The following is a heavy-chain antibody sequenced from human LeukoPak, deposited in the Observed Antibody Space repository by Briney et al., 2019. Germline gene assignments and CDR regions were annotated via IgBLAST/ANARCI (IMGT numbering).Heavy chain of an antibody. CDR1: GFTFSSYS. CDR3: AKDYRRAVAGKAFDI. CDR2: ISSSSSYT. V-gene: IGHV3-21*01. D-gene: IGHD6-19*01. J-gene: IGHJ3*02. Sequence: KTGGSLRLSCAASGFTFSSYSMNWVRQAPGKGLGWVSSISSSSSYTYYADSVKGRFTISRDNTKNSLYLHMKSLRTEDTAVEYCAKDYRRAVAGKAFDIWGQGTMVTVSS.